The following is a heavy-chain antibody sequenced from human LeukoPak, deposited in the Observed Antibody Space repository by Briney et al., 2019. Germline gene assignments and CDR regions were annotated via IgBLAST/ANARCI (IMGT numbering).Heavy chain of an antibody. CDR1: GCSISSSSYY. CDR2: IYYSGST. CDR3: ARRES. J-gene: IGHJ4*02. V-gene: IGHV4-39*01. Sequence: SETLSLTCTVSGCSISSSSYYWGWIRQPPGKGLEWIGSIYYSGSTYYNPSLKSRVTISVDTSKNQFSLKLSSVTAADTAVYYCARRESWGQGTLVTVSS.